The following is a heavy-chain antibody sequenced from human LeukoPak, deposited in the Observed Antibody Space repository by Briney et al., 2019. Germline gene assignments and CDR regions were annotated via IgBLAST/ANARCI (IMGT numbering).Heavy chain of an antibody. CDR2: ISRGSHTI. V-gene: IGHV3-48*04. CDR1: GFSFSGYS. D-gene: IGHD1-1*01. Sequence: PGGSLRLSCTASGFSFSGYSMNWVRQPPGQGLEWISYISRGSHTIYYADSVRGRFTISRDDAKNSLYLQMNSLRAEDTGIYYCSRETTSGYWGQGTLVTVSS. CDR3: SRETTSGY. J-gene: IGHJ4*02.